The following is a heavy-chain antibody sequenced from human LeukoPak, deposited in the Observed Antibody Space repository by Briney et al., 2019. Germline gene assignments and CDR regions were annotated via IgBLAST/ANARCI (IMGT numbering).Heavy chain of an antibody. CDR2: ISSSGSTK. CDR3: ARGGLSIMGY. V-gene: IGHV3-48*01. D-gene: IGHD2/OR15-2a*01. Sequence: GGSLRLSCGASGITFSSYSMNWVRLAPGKGLEWVSYISSSGSTKYYADSVKGRFTISRDNARNSLYLQMNSLRAEDTAVYFCARGGLSIMGYWGQGTLVTVSS. J-gene: IGHJ4*02. CDR1: GITFSSYS.